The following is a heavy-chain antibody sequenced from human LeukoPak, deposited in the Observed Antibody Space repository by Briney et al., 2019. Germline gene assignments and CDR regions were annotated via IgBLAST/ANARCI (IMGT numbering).Heavy chain of an antibody. V-gene: IGHV4-4*07. D-gene: IGHD1-7*01. J-gene: IGHJ4*02. CDR1: GGPLSSYY. CDR2: IYTSGST. Sequence: KASETLSLTCPGPGGPLSSYYWRWIRQPAGKGMEWIGRIYTSGSTNYNPSLKSRVTMSVDTSKNQFSLKLSSVTAADTAVYYCARDRGNWNYPLDYWGQGTLVTVSS. CDR3: ARDRGNWNYPLDY.